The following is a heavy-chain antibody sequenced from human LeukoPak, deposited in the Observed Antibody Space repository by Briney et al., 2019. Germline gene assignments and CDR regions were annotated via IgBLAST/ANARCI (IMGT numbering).Heavy chain of an antibody. CDR1: GFTFSSYG. CDR3: AKEGDYYFDY. CDR2: ISYDGSNK. V-gene: IGHV3-30*18. D-gene: IGHD2-21*02. Sequence: GGSLRLSCAASGFTFSSYGMHWVRQAPGKGLEWVAVISYDGSNKYYADSVKGRFTISRDNSKNTLYLQMNSLRAEDTAVYYCAKEGDYYFDYWGQGTLVTVSS. J-gene: IGHJ4*02.